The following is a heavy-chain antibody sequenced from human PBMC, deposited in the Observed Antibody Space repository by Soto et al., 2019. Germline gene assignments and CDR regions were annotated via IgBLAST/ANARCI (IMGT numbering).Heavy chain of an antibody. Sequence: TSETLSLTCAVSPVSLSGFYWSWIRQPPGKGLEYIGYIYYSGSTYYNPSLQSRVTLSLDSSKNQFSLELTSVTAADTAIYYCARGHLWLEDWGQGTLVTVSS. J-gene: IGHJ4*02. CDR3: ARGHLWLED. CDR2: IYYSGST. V-gene: IGHV4-59*01. CDR1: PVSLSGFY. D-gene: IGHD3-3*01.